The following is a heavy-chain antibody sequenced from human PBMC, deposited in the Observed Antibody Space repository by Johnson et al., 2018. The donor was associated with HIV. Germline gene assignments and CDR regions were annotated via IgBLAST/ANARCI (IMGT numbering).Heavy chain of an antibody. CDR1: GFTFSSYG. CDR3: AKEASGLYHAGDAFDI. V-gene: IGHV3-30*18. D-gene: IGHD6-19*01. CDR2: ISYDGSNK. Sequence: QVQLVESGGGVVQPGRSLRLSCAASGFTFSSYGMHWVRQAPGKGLEWVAVISYDGSNKYYADSVKGRFTISRDNSKNTLYLQMNSLRAEDTAVYYCAKEASGLYHAGDAFDIWGQGTMVTVSS. J-gene: IGHJ3*02.